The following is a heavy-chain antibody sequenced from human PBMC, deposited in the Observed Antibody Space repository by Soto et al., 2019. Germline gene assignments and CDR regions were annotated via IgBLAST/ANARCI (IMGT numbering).Heavy chain of an antibody. J-gene: IGHJ4*02. Sequence: PSQTLSLTCAISGDSVSSNSAAWNWIRRSPSRGLEWLGRTYYRSKWYNEYAVSVKSRIAINPDTSKNQFSLQLNSVTPEDTAVYSCERTSGQFESWGQGTLVTVS. CDR2: TYYRSKWYN. CDR1: GDSVSSNSAA. D-gene: IGHD6-19*01. CDR3: ERTSGQFES. V-gene: IGHV6-1*01.